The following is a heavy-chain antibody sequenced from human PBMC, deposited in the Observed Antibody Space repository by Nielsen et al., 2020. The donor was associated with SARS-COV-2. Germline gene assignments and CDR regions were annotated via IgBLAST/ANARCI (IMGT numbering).Heavy chain of an antibody. Sequence: GESLKISCAASGFTFSSYSMNWVRQAPGKGLEWVANMKQDGSEKYYVDSVKGRFTISRDNAKNSLYLQMNSLRAEDTAVYYCARTGAAAGPDWFDPWGQGTLVTVSS. V-gene: IGHV3-7*01. CDR1: GFTFSSYS. J-gene: IGHJ5*02. CDR3: ARTGAAAGPDWFDP. D-gene: IGHD6-13*01. CDR2: MKQDGSEK.